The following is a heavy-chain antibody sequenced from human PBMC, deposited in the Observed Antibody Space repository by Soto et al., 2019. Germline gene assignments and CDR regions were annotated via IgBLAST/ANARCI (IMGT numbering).Heavy chain of an antibody. CDR3: ASTILKAAAGHYYYYGMDV. CDR1: GGSFSGSY. J-gene: IGHJ6*02. CDR2: INHSGSI. D-gene: IGHD6-13*01. Sequence: SEPMSLTCAVYGGSFSGSYWTWIRKPPGKGLEWIKEINHSGSISYSPSLESRITMSVDTSKNQFSLKLSSVTAADTAVYYCASTILKAAAGHYYYYGMDVWGQGTTVTVSS. V-gene: IGHV4-34*01.